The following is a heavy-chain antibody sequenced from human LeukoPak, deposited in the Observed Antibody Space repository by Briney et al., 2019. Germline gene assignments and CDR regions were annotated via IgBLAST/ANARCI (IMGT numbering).Heavy chain of an antibody. CDR3: AKAGGAYRTSNYDFWSGYPDAFDI. Sequence: PGGSLRLSCAASGFTFSSYGMHWVRQAPGKGLEWVAFIRYDGSNKYYADSVKGRFTISRDNSKNTLYLQMNSLRAEDTAVYYCAKAGGAYRTSNYDFWSGYPDAFDIWGQGTMVTVSS. V-gene: IGHV3-30*02. CDR1: GFTFSSYG. J-gene: IGHJ3*02. D-gene: IGHD3-3*01. CDR2: IRYDGSNK.